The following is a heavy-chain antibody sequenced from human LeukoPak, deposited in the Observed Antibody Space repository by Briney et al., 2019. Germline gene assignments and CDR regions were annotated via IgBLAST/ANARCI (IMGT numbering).Heavy chain of an antibody. CDR2: IYSSGST. Sequence: SETLSLTCTVSGCSITGYHWSWIRQPPGKGLEWIGYIYSSGSTEYKPSLKSRATISADTSKNQFSLKLTSVTAADAAIYYCARRNDFDIWGQGTMVTVSS. CDR1: GCSITGYH. V-gene: IGHV4-4*08. CDR3: ARRNDFDI. J-gene: IGHJ3*02.